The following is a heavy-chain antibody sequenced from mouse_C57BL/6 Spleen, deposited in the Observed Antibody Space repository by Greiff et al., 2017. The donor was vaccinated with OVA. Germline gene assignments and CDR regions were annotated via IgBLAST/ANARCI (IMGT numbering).Heavy chain of an antibody. J-gene: IGHJ4*01. V-gene: IGHV1-52*01. CDR1: GYTFTSYW. CDR2: IDPSDSET. D-gene: IGHD1-1*02. Sequence: QVQLKQPGAELVRPGSSVKLSCKASGYTFTSYWMHWVKQRPIQGLEWIGNIDPSDSETHYNQKFKDKATLTVDKSSSTAYMQRSSLTSEDSAVYYCAGYHYDYAMDYWGQGTSVTVSS. CDR3: AGYHYDYAMDY.